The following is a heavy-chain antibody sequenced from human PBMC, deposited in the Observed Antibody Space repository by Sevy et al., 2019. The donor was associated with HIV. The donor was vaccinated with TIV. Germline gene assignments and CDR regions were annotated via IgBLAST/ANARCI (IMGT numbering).Heavy chain of an antibody. CDR2: FDPEDGET. D-gene: IGHD5-12*01. CDR3: AINGYTSPRAFDI. V-gene: IGHV1-24*01. J-gene: IGHJ3*02. CDR1: GYTLTELS. Sequence: ASVKVSCKVSGYTLTELSKHWVRQAPGKGLEWIGGFDPEDGETIYAQKFQGRVTMTEETSTVTAYMELSSLRSEDTAVYYCAINGYTSPRAFDIWGQGTMVTVSS.